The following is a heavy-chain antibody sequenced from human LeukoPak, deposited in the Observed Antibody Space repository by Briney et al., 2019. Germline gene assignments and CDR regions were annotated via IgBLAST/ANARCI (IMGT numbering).Heavy chain of an antibody. J-gene: IGHJ4*02. V-gene: IGHV4-4*07. CDR2: IYASDYT. CDR3: ARNHTVPGTYFDS. CDR1: GDSISIYY. D-gene: IGHD3-10*01. Sequence: SETLSLTCTVSGDSISIYYWNWSRQPAGEGREWLGRIYASDYTEYNPSLQTRGTISVDTSKNEFSLKVDTVTAADTAVYFCARNHTVPGTYFDSWGKGILVTVSS.